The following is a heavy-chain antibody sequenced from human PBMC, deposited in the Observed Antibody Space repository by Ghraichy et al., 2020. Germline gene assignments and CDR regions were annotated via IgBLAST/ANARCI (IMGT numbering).Heavy chain of an antibody. D-gene: IGHD4-11*01. Sequence: SETLSLTCAVYGGSFSGYYWSWIRQPPGKGLEWIGEINHSGSTNYNPSLKSRVTISVDTSKNQFSLKLSSVTAADTAVYYCARGVLQFYYYYYMDVWGKGTTVTVSS. CDR2: INHSGST. J-gene: IGHJ6*03. CDR1: GGSFSGYY. CDR3: ARGVLQFYYYYYMDV. V-gene: IGHV4-34*01.